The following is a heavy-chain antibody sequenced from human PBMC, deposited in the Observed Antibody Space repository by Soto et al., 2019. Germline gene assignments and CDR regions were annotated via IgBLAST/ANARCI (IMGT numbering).Heavy chain of an antibody. Sequence: GGSLRLSCAASGFTFSSYGMHWVRQAPGKGLEWVAVIWYDGSNKYYADSVKGRFTISRDNSKNTLYLQMNSLRAEDTAVYYCARDPRVGQYQLLFPYYYYMDVWGKGTTVTVSS. V-gene: IGHV3-33*01. D-gene: IGHD2-2*01. J-gene: IGHJ6*03. CDR3: ARDPRVGQYQLLFPYYYYMDV. CDR2: IWYDGSNK. CDR1: GFTFSSYG.